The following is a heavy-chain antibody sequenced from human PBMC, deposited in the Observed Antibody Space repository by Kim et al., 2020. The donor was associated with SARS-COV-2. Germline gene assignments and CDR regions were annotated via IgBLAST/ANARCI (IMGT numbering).Heavy chain of an antibody. Sequence: TSYADSVKGRFPISRDNSKNTLYLQTNGLRAEDTAVYYCAKERGSGPDDHWGQGTLVTVSS. D-gene: IGHD3-10*01. CDR3: AKERGSGPDDH. CDR2: T. V-gene: IGHV3-23*01. J-gene: IGHJ4*02.